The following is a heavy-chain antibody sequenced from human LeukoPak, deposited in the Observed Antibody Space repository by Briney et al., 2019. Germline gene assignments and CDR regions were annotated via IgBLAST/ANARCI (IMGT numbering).Heavy chain of an antibody. Sequence: PGGSLRLSCAASGFTFSSNSMSWVSQAPGNGLEWVSYVSGSSATIYYADSVKGRFTISRDNAKNSLYLQMNSLRDEDTAVYYCARRGYCSVDSCFPFDYWGQGSLVTVSS. D-gene: IGHD2-15*01. CDR3: ARRGYCSVDSCFPFDY. CDR1: GFTFSSNS. V-gene: IGHV3-48*02. J-gene: IGHJ4*02. CDR2: VSGSSATI.